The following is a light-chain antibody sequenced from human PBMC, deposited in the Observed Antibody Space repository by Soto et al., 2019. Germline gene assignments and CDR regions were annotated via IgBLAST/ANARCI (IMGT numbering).Light chain of an antibody. CDR2: AAS. V-gene: IGKV1-12*01. Sequence: DIQMTQSPSSVSASVGDRVTITCRASQGISCWLAWYQHKPRKAPKLLIYAASSLQSGVPSRLSGSRSATDFSLTFGSLQPEDFASYYCPQSNSFPRAFGQGTNLEIK. CDR1: QGISCW. J-gene: IGKJ2*01. CDR3: PQSNSFPRA.